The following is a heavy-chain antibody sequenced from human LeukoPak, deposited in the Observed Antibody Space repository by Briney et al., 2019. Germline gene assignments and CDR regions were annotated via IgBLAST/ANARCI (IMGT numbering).Heavy chain of an antibody. D-gene: IGHD6-19*01. CDR3: ARNKASSGWYGGGFDP. Sequence: PGGSLRLSCAASGFTFSSYAMHWVRQAPGKGLEWVAVISYDGSNEYYADSVKGQFTISRDNSKNTLYLQMNSLRADDTAVYYCARNKASSGWYGGGFDPWGQGTLVTVSS. V-gene: IGHV3-30-3*01. J-gene: IGHJ5*02. CDR1: GFTFSSYA. CDR2: ISYDGSNE.